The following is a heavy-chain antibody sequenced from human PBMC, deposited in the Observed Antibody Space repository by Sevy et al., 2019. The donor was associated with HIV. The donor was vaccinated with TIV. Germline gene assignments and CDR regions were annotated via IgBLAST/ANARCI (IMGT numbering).Heavy chain of an antibody. Sequence: ASVKVSCKASGYTFTSYAMNWVRQAPGQGLEWMGWINTNTGNPTYAQGFTGRFVFSLDTSVSTAYLQISSLKAEDTAVYYCARLLSPYYYYGIDVWGQGTTVTVSS. V-gene: IGHV7-4-1*02. CDR2: INTNTGNP. D-gene: IGHD3-10*01. CDR1: GYTFTSYA. J-gene: IGHJ6*02. CDR3: ARLLSPYYYYGIDV.